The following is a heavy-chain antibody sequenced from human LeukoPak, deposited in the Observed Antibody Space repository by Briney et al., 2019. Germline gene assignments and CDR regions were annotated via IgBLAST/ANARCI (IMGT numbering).Heavy chain of an antibody. J-gene: IGHJ4*02. CDR1: GFTFSSYG. Sequence: GRSLRLSCAASGFTFSSYGMHWVRQAPGKGLEWVAVIWYDGSDDYYADSVKGRFTISRDNSKNTLYLQMNSLRAEDTAVYYCARYSTAGWYYFDYWGQGTLVTVSS. CDR3: ARYSTAGWYYFDY. V-gene: IGHV3-33*01. D-gene: IGHD6-13*01. CDR2: IWYDGSDD.